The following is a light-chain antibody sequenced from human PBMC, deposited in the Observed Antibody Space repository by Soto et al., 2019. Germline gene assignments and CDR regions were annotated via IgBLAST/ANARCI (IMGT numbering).Light chain of an antibody. CDR3: KQYFSTPLT. J-gene: IGKJ4*01. V-gene: IGKV4-1*01. Sequence: DIVMTQSPDSLAVSLGERATINCRSSQSVLYSSNNKNYLAWYQQKPGQPPKLLIYWASTRESGVHDRFSGSGSGTEFTLTISSLQAEDVAAYYCKQYFSTPLTFGGGTKVDIK. CDR1: QSVLYSSNNKNY. CDR2: WAS.